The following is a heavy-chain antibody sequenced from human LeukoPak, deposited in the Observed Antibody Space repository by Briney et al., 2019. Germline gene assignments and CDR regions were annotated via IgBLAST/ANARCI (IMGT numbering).Heavy chain of an antibody. CDR1: GFTFSSYW. D-gene: IGHD5-18*01. J-gene: IGHJ4*02. Sequence: GGSLRLSCAASGFTFSSYWMTWIRQAPGKGLEWVANIKQDGSEKYYVDAVKGRFTISRDNAKNSLYLQMNSLRAEDTAVYYCARDTGGGYSCYDCWGQGTLVTVSS. V-gene: IGHV3-7*01. CDR3: ARDTGGGYSCYDC. CDR2: IKQDGSEK.